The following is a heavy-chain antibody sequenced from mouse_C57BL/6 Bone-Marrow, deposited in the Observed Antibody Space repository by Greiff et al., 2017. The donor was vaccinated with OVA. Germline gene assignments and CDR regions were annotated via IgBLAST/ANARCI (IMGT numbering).Heavy chain of an antibody. CDR1: GFTFSDYY. J-gene: IGHJ4*01. CDR2: INYDGSST. CDR3: ARDDYDGYYAMDY. D-gene: IGHD2-4*01. Sequence: EVKLMESEGGLVQPGSSMKLSCTASGFTFSDYYMAWVRQVPEKGLEWVANINYDGSSTYYLDSLKSRFFISRDNAKNILYLQMSSLKSEDTATYYCARDDYDGYYAMDYWGQGTSVTVSS. V-gene: IGHV5-16*01.